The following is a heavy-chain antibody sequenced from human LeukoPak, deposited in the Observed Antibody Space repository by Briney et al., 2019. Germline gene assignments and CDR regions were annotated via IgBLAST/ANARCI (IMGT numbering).Heavy chain of an antibody. J-gene: IGHJ4*02. CDR3: AKDPFLYSSSSPFGY. D-gene: IGHD6-6*01. Sequence: ASVKVSCKVSGYTLTELSMHWVRQAPGKGLEWMGGFDPEDGETIYAQKFQGRVTMTEDTSTDTAYMELSSLRSEDTAVYYCAKDPFLYSSSSPFGYWGQGTLVTVSS. V-gene: IGHV1-24*01. CDR1: GYTLTELS. CDR2: FDPEDGET.